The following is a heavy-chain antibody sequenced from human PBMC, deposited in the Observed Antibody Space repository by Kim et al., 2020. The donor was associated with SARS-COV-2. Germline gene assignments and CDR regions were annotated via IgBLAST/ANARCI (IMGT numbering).Heavy chain of an antibody. J-gene: IGHJ4*02. CDR3: ARGAPSRLSLYFDY. V-gene: IGHV1-8*01. Sequence: AQKFQGRVTMTRNTSISTAYMGLSSLRSEDTAVYYCARGAPSRLSLYFDYWGQGTLVTVSS. D-gene: IGHD3-16*02.